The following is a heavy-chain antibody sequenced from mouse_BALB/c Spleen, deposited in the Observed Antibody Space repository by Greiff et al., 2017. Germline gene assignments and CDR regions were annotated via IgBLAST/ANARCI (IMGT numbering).Heavy chain of an antibody. CDR3: ARADGNYPWFAY. J-gene: IGHJ3*01. V-gene: IGHV5-6-5*01. CDR1: GFTFSSYA. Sequence: EVQLVESGGGLVKPGGSLKLSCAASGFTFSSYAMSWVRQTPEKRLEWVASISSGGSTYYPDSVKGRFTISRDNARNILYLQMSSLRSEDTAMYYCARADGNYPWFAYWGQGTLGTVSA. CDR2: ISSGGST. D-gene: IGHD2-1*01.